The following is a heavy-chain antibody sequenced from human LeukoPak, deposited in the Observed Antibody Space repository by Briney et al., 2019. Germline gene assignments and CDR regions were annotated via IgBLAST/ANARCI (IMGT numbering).Heavy chain of an antibody. V-gene: IGHV4-59*12. CDR1: GGSISSYY. D-gene: IGHD2-15*01. Sequence: PSETLSLTCTVSGGSISSYYWSWIRHPPGKGLEWIGYIYYSGSTNYNPSLKSRVTISVDTSKNQFSLKLSSVTAADTAVYYCARYTVVVVAATPDDAFDIWGQGTMVTVSS. CDR3: ARYTVVVVAATPDDAFDI. J-gene: IGHJ3*02. CDR2: IYYSGST.